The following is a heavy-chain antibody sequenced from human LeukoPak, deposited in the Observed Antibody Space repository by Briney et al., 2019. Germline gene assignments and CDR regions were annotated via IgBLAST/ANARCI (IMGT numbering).Heavy chain of an antibody. CDR3: ARHQGGFHL. CDR2: VSASGGT. V-gene: IGHV4-4*09. D-gene: IGHD1-26*01. CDR1: GGSVGSSY. J-gene: IGHJ2*01. Sequence: SDTLSLTCPVSGGSVGSSYWSWVRQPPGKGLEWNGYVSASGGTKYNPSLKSRVTTSVDASKNQFSLKLSSVTATDTAMYYCARHQGGFHLWGRGTLVIVSS.